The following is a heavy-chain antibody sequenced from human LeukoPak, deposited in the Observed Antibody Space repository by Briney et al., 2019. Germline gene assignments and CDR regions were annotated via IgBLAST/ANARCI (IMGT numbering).Heavy chain of an antibody. Sequence: GGSLRLSCAASGFTFSSYAMHWVRQAPGKGLEWVAVISYDGSNKYYADSVKGRFTISRDNSKNTLYLQMNSLRAEDTAVYYCASRDPCSGGTCFGLGHWGQGTLVTVSS. CDR2: ISYDGSNK. CDR1: GFTFSSYA. V-gene: IGHV3-30-3*01. J-gene: IGHJ4*02. CDR3: ASRDPCSGGTCFGLGH. D-gene: IGHD2-15*01.